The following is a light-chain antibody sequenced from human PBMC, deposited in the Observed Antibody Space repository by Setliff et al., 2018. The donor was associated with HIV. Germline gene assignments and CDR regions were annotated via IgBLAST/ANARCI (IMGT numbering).Light chain of an antibody. CDR1: SSDIGRYNL. CDR3: CSNTGSNTYV. J-gene: IGLJ1*01. CDR2: QAT. V-gene: IGLV2-23*01. Sequence: QSVLTQPASVSGSPGQSITISCTGTSSDIGRYNLVSWYQQYPGKAPNLMIYQATKRPSGVSNRFSGSKSGNTASLTISGLQAEDEADYYCCSNTGSNTYVFGSGTKVTVL.